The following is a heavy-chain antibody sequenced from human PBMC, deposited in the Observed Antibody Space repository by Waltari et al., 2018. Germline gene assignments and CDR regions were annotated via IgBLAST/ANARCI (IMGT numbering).Heavy chain of an antibody. J-gene: IGHJ4*02. CDR1: GASITSYY. CDR2: IYYTGTT. D-gene: IGHD3-16*01. V-gene: IGHV4-59*08. Sequence: QVQLQESGPGLVKPSETLSLTCTVPGASITSYYWTWFRQPPGKGLEWIGYIYYTGTTNYSPSLKSRVTMSVDTSKDQFSLKVTSVTAADTAMYYCARHEGGGLNALWGQGTLVTVSS. CDR3: ARHEGGGLNAL.